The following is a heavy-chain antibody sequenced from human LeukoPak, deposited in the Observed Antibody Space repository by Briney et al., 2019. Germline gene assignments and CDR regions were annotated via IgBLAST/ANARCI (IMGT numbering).Heavy chain of an antibody. D-gene: IGHD3-22*01. CDR3: AQRDSSGSYYFDF. CDR1: GFTFSIYG. CDR2: ISGSGFNT. J-gene: IGHJ4*02. Sequence: PGGSLRLSCAASGFTFSIYGMSWVRQAPGKGLEWVSSISGSGFNTYYADSVKGRFTISRDNSKSTLYLQMNSLRVEDTAIYYCAQRDSSGSYYFDFWGQGTLVTVSS. V-gene: IGHV3-23*01.